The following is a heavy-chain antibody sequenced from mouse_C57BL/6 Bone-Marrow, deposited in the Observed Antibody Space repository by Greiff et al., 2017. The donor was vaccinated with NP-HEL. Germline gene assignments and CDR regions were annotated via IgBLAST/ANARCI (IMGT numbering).Heavy chain of an antibody. V-gene: IGHV2-6-1*01. CDR1: GFSFTSYG. CDR3: ARQYYYGSSDYAMDY. D-gene: IGHD1-1*01. J-gene: IGHJ4*01. Sequence: VQLQQSGPGLVAPSQSLSITCTVSGFSFTSYGVHWVRQPPGKGLEWLVVIWSDGSTTYNSALKSRLSISKDNSKSQVFLKMNSLQTDDTAMYYCARQYYYGSSDYAMDYWGQGTSVTVSS. CDR2: IWSDGST.